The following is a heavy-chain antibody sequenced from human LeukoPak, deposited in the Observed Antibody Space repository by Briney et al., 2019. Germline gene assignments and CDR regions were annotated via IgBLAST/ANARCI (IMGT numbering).Heavy chain of an antibody. D-gene: IGHD3-22*01. Sequence: GGALRISCAAPGFTFRSFRMTRGRQAPGKGGEGLSYISSSGSTIYYADSVKGRFTISRDNAKNSLYLQMNSLRAEDTAVYYCARDEYYDSSGYTSWGQGTLVTVSS. CDR3: ARDEYYDSSGYTS. V-gene: IGHV3-48*01. J-gene: IGHJ4*02. CDR2: ISSSGSTI. CDR1: GFTFRSFR.